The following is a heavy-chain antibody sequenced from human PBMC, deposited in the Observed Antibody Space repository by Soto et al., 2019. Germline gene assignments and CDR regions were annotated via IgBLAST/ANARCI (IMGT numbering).Heavy chain of an antibody. CDR3: TRVYSSSYHYFDY. V-gene: IGHV3-66*01. CDR2: IYSAGSA. J-gene: IGHJ4*02. Sequence: EVQLVESGRGLVQPGGSLRLSCAASGFTVSSYHMSWVRQAPGKGLEWVSIIYSAGSADFADSVKGRFTISRDNSKNTLYLQMSSLRAEDTAVYYCTRVYSSSYHYFDYWGQGTLVTVSS. CDR1: GFTVSSYH. D-gene: IGHD6-13*01.